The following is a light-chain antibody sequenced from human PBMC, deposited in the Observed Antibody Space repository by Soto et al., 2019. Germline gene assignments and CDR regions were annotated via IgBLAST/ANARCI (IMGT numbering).Light chain of an antibody. CDR3: GTWDSSLSAGGV. CDR2: DNN. J-gene: IGLJ3*02. Sequence: QAVVTQPPSVSAAPGQKVTISCSGSSSDIGNNYVSWYQQVPGTAPKLLIYDNNKRPSGIPDRFSGSKSGTSATLDITGLQTGGEADYYCGTWDSSLSAGGVFGGGTKLTVL. V-gene: IGLV1-51*01. CDR1: SSDIGNNY.